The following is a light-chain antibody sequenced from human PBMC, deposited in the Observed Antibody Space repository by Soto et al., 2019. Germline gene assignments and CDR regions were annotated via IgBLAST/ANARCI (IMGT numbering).Light chain of an antibody. V-gene: IGKV3-15*01. CDR1: QSVSSN. Sequence: EIVMTQSPATLSVSPGERATLSCRASQSVSSNLAWYQQKPGQAPRLLIYGASTRATGIPARFSGSVSGTEFTLTISSLQSEDFAVYYCQQYKNWRTFGQGTKGEIK. CDR3: QQYKNWRT. J-gene: IGKJ1*01. CDR2: GAS.